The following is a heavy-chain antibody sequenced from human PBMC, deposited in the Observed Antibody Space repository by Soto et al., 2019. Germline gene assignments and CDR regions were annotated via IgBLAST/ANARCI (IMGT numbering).Heavy chain of an antibody. CDR3: ARSADPDYYDRSGPPPPNY. J-gene: IGHJ4*02. CDR2: ISSSSYI. Sequence: PGGSLRLSCAASGFTFSSYSMNWVRQAPGKGLEWVSSISSSSYIYYADSVKGRFTISRDNAKNSLYLQMNSLRAEDTAVYYCARSADPDYYDRSGPPPPNYWGQGTLVTVSS. V-gene: IGHV3-21*01. D-gene: IGHD3-22*01. CDR1: GFTFSSYS.